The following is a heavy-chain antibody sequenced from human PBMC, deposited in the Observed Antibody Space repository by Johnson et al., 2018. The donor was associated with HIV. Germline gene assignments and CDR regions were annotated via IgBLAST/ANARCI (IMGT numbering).Heavy chain of an antibody. CDR2: IKSDGSYT. Sequence: QVQLVESGGGVVQPGRSLRLSCAASGFTFSSYVMPWVRQAPGKGLEWVSHIKSDGSYTNYAYSVKGRFTVSRDNAQNSLYLQMNSLRDEDTAVYYCANSLLLDAFNIWGQGTVVTVSS. J-gene: IGHJ3*02. CDR3: ANSLLLDAFNI. CDR1: GFTFSSYV. V-gene: IGHV3-NL1*01.